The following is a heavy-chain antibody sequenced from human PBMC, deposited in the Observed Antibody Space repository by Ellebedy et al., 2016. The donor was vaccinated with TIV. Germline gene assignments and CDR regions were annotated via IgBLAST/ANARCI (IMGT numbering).Heavy chain of an antibody. CDR3: ARNYDFWSGFLYGMDV. V-gene: IGHV4-59*01. Sequence: SETLSLXXTVSGGSISSYYWSWIRQPPGKGLEWIGYIYYSGSTNYNPSLKSRVTISVDTSKNQFSLKLSSVTAADTAVYYCARNYDFWSGFLYGMDVWGQGTTVTVSS. CDR1: GGSISSYY. CDR2: IYYSGST. D-gene: IGHD3-3*01. J-gene: IGHJ6*02.